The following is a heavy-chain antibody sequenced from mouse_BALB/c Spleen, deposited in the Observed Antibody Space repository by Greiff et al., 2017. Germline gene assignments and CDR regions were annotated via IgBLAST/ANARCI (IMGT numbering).Heavy chain of an antibody. CDR2: IDPSDSET. V-gene: IGHV1S126*01. J-gene: IGHJ2*01. CDR1: GYSFTSYW. CDR3: ARDYDYFDY. Sequence: QEQLQQSGPQLVRPGASVKISCKASGYSFTSYWMHWVKQRPGQGLEWIGMIDPSDSETRLNQKFKDKATLTVDKSSSTAYMQLSSPTSEDSAVYYCARDYDYFDYWGQGTTLTVSS. D-gene: IGHD2-4*01.